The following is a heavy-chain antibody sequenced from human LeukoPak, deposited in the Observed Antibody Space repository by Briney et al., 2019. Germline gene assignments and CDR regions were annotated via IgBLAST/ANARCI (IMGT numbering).Heavy chain of an antibody. CDR1: GGSISSYY. Sequence: PSETLSLTCTVSGGSISSYYWSWIRQPPGKGLEWIGYIYYSGSTNYNPSLKSRVTISVDTSKNQFSLKLSSVTAADTAVYYCARHQLLWFGEPEGWGQGTLVTVSS. CDR3: ARHQLLWFGEPEG. CDR2: IYYSGST. D-gene: IGHD3-10*01. J-gene: IGHJ4*02. V-gene: IGHV4-59*01.